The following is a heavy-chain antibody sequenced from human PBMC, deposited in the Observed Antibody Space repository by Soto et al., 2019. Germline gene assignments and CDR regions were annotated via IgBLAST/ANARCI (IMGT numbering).Heavy chain of an antibody. CDR1: GFTFSSYS. CDR3: ARRGVQYYYGSGSYPHYYYGMDV. V-gene: IGHV3-21*01. J-gene: IGHJ6*02. D-gene: IGHD3-10*01. CDR2: ISSSSSYI. Sequence: GGSLRLSCAASGFTFSSYSMNWVRQAPGKGLEWVSSISSSSSYIYYADSVKGRFTISRDNAKNSLYLQMNSLRAEDTAVYYCARRGVQYYYGSGSYPHYYYGMDVWGQGTTVTVSS.